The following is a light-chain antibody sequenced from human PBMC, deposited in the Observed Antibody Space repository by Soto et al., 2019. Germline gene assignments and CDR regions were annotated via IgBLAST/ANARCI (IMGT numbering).Light chain of an antibody. CDR2: GAS. Sequence: EIVMTQSPASLSVSPGDRATLSCRAGQHLNNNVAWYQHKPGQAPRLLIYGASTTATGISARFSGSGSGTECTLTISSLHAEDFAVNCCQPYVKCSTLITFGEVTRLEIK. CDR3: QPYVKCSTLIT. V-gene: IGKV3-15*01. J-gene: IGKJ5*01. CDR1: QHLNNN.